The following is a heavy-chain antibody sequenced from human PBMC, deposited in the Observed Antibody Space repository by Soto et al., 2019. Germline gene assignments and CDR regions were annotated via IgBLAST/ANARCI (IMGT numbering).Heavy chain of an antibody. CDR2: IIPISDTT. Sequence: QVQLVQSGAEVKKPGSSVKVSCKASGGTFRSYAISWVRQAPGQGLEWMGGIIPISDTTNYAQKFQGRVTITADESTSTAYMELSSLRSEDTAVYYCARSQGSSTSLEIYYYYYYGMDVWGQGTTVTVSS. CDR3: ARSQGSSTSLEIYYYYYYGMDV. CDR1: GGTFRSYA. J-gene: IGHJ6*02. V-gene: IGHV1-69*01. D-gene: IGHD2-2*01.